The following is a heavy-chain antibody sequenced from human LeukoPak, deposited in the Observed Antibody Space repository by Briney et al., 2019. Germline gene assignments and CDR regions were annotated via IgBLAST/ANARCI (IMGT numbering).Heavy chain of an antibody. CDR1: GGTFSSYA. CDR3: ARGPMVRGVPPYFDY. V-gene: IGHV1-69*01. Sequence: SVKVSCKASGGTFSSYAISWVRQAPGQGLEWMGGIIPIFGTANYAQKFQGRVTITADESTSTAYMELSSLRSEDTAVYYCARGPMVRGVPPYFDYWGQGTLVTVSS. D-gene: IGHD3-10*01. CDR2: IIPIFGTA. J-gene: IGHJ4*02.